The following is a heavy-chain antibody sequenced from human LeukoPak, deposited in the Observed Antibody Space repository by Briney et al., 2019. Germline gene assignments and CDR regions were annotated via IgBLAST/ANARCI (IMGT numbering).Heavy chain of an antibody. CDR2: ISGSCGST. CDR1: GFTFSSYA. J-gene: IGHJ6*03. CDR3: AKVVEMATITDYYYYMDV. Sequence: PGGSLRLSCAASGFTFSSYAMSWVRQAPGKGLEWVSAISGSCGSTYYADSVKGRFTISRDNSKNTLYLQMNSLRAEDTAVYYCAKVVEMATITDYYYYMDVWGKGTTVTVSS. D-gene: IGHD5-24*01. V-gene: IGHV3-23*01.